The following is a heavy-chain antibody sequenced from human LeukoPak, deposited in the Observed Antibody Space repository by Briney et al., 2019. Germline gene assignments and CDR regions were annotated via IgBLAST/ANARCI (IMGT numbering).Heavy chain of an antibody. Sequence: PGGSLRLSCAASGFTFTSYWMTWVRQAPGKGLEWVTSMDIDGSAKYYMDSVKGRFTISRDNAKNLVFLQMNSVRAEDTAVYYCGRVRPRDADYWGQGTLVTVSS. J-gene: IGHJ4*02. D-gene: IGHD6-6*01. CDR3: GRVRPRDADY. V-gene: IGHV3-7*01. CDR1: GFTFTSYW. CDR2: MDIDGSAK.